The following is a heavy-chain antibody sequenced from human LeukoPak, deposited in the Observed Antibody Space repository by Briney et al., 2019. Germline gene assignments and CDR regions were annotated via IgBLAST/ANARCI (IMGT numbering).Heavy chain of an antibody. J-gene: IGHJ4*02. V-gene: IGHV1-2*02. CDR2: INPNSGGT. CDR3: ARTNVYYYASSDYYPYFDY. CDR1: GYTFTGYY. D-gene: IGHD3-22*01. Sequence: ASVKVSCKTSGYTFTGYYMHWVRQAPGQGLEWMGWINPNSGGTNYAQKLQGRVTMTTDTSTSTAYMELRSLRSDDTAVYYCARTNVYYYASSDYYPYFDYWAQGTLVTVSS.